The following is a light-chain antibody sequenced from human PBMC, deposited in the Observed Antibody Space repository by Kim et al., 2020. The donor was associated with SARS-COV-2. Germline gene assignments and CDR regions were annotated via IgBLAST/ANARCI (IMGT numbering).Light chain of an antibody. J-gene: IGKJ4*01. V-gene: IGKV3-15*01. CDR2: GAS. Sequence: EIVMTQSPATLSVSPGERATLSCRASQSVSSNLAWYQQKPGQAPRLLIYGASTRATGIPARFSGSGSGTEFTLTISSLQSEDFAVYYCKQYNNWPPLTFGGGNKV. CDR3: KQYNNWPPLT. CDR1: QSVSSN.